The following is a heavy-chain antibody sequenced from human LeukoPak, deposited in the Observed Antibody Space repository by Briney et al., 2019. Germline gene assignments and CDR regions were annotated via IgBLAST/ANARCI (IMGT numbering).Heavy chain of an antibody. CDR1: GFTFSSYS. D-gene: IGHD6-13*01. CDR3: ARDLPGIAAAGKIGDY. CDR2: ISSSSSYI. V-gene: IGHV3-21*01. J-gene: IGHJ4*02. Sequence: GGSLRLSCAASGFTFSSYSMNWVRQAPGKGLEWVSSISSSSSYIYYADSVKGRFTISRDNAKNSLYLQMNSLRAEGTAVYYCARDLPGIAAAGKIGDYWGQGTLVTVSS.